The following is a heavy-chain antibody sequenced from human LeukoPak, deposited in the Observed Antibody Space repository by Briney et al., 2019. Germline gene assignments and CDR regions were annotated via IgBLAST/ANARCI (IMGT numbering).Heavy chain of an antibody. CDR2: INHSGST. V-gene: IGHV4-34*01. CDR1: GGSFSGYY. CDR3: ARGAGIAVAGTLGY. Sequence: SETLSLTRAVYGGSFSGYYWSWIRQPPGKGLEWIGEINHSGSTNYNPSLKSRVTISVDTSKNQFSLKLSSVTAADTAVYYCARGAGIAVAGTLGYWGQGTLVTVSS. J-gene: IGHJ4*02. D-gene: IGHD6-19*01.